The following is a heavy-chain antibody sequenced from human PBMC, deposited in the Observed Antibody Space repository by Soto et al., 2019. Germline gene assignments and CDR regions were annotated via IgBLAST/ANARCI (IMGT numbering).Heavy chain of an antibody. Sequence: SRTLSLSCTVSRSSLSRNGNYSAFFCLTTGKGLEWIGSIYYSGSTYDNPSLKSRVTISVDTSKNQFSLKLSSVTAADTAVYYCARQNPPLDHYYCGRDVWGQGTTVTVS. CDR3: ARQNPPLDHYYCGRDV. CDR2: IYYSGST. V-gene: IGHV4-39*01. J-gene: IGHJ6*02. CDR1: RSSLSRNGNY.